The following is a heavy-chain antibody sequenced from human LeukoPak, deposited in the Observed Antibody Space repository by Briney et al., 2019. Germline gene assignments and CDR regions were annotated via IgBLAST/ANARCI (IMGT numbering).Heavy chain of an antibody. Sequence: SETLSLTCIVSGDSISSYYWSWIRQPPGKGLEWIGYIYYSGSTNYNPSLKSLVTISVDTSKNQVSLKLSSVTAADTAVYYCARGARYCSGGSCLDYWGQGTLITVSS. D-gene: IGHD2-15*01. CDR3: ARGARYCSGGSCLDY. CDR1: GDSISSYY. J-gene: IGHJ4*02. V-gene: IGHV4-59*01. CDR2: IYYSGST.